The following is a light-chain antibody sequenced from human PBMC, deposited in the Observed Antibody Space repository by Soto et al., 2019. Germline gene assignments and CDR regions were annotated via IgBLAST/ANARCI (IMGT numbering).Light chain of an antibody. CDR1: QTIINNY. CDR3: HQYGDSPPFT. J-gene: IGKJ5*01. Sequence: EVVLTQSPDTLSSSPGERVTLSCRASQTIINNYLAWYQQKPGQAPRLLIYDASTRATGIPDRFSGSESWTDFTLTISRLEPEDFAVYYCHQYGDSPPFTFGQGTRLDIK. V-gene: IGKV3-20*01. CDR2: DAS.